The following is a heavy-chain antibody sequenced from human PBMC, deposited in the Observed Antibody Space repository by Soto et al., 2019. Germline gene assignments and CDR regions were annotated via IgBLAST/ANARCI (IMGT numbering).Heavy chain of an antibody. D-gene: IGHD6-6*01. CDR3: TTAPAAQPDYYYYYGMDV. CDR1: GFNFMIYA. J-gene: IGHJ6*02. V-gene: IGHV3-15*07. Sequence: GGSLRLSCAASGFNFMIYAMNWVRQAPGKGLEWVGRIKSKTDGGTTDYAAPVKGRFTISRDDSKNTLYLQMNSLKTEDTAVYYCTTAPAAQPDYYYYYGMDVWGQGTTVTVSS. CDR2: IKSKTDGGTT.